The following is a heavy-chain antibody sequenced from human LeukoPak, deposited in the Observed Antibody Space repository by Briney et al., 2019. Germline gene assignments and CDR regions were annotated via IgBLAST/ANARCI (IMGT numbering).Heavy chain of an antibody. Sequence: PGGSLRLSCAASGFTFSSYSMNWVRQAPGKGLEWVSSISSSSSYIYYADSVKGRFTISRDNAKNSLYLQMNSLRAEDTAVYYCARELPITMIGRVWGQGTLVTVSS. CDR2: ISSSSSYI. J-gene: IGHJ4*02. V-gene: IGHV3-21*01. CDR1: GFTFSSYS. CDR3: ARELPITMIGRV. D-gene: IGHD3-22*01.